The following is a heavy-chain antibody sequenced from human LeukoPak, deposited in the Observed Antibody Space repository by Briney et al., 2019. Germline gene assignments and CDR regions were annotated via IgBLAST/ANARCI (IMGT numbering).Heavy chain of an antibody. D-gene: IGHD3-22*01. Sequence: SETLSLTCTVSGGSISSYYWSWIRQPPGKGLEWIGYIYYSGSTNYNPSLKSRVTISVDTSKNQFSLKLSSVTAADTAVYYCARGMDYDSSGYYQYYFDYWGQGTLVTVSS. CDR1: GGSISSYY. CDR2: IYYSGST. J-gene: IGHJ4*02. CDR3: ARGMDYDSSGYYQYYFDY. V-gene: IGHV4-59*01.